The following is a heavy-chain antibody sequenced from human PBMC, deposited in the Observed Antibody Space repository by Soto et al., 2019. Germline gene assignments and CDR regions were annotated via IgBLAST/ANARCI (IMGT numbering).Heavy chain of an antibody. V-gene: IGHV4-39*01. CDR2: IYYSGST. Sequence: SETLSLTCTVSGGSISSSRCRWGWIRQPPGKGLEWIGSIYYSGSTYYKPSLKSRVTISVDTSKNQFSLKLSSVTAADTAVYYCARLAYSSSWRGNGMDVWGQGTTVTVSS. CDR1: GGSISSSRCR. CDR3: ARLAYSSSWRGNGMDV. D-gene: IGHD6-13*01. J-gene: IGHJ6*02.